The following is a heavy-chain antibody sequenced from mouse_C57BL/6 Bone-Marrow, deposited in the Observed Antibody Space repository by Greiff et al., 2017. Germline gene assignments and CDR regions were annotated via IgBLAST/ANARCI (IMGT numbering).Heavy chain of an antibody. CDR2: INPSSGNT. D-gene: IGHD1-1*01. CDR3: ARHAMTTVVDY. CDR1: GYTFTSYG. J-gene: IGHJ2*01. V-gene: IGHV1-81*01. Sequence: VKLQESGAELARPGASVKLSCKASGYTFTSYGISWVKQRTGQGLEWIGEINPSSGNTYYNEKFKGKATLTADKSSSTAYMELRSLTSEDSAVYFGARHAMTTVVDYWGQGTTLTVSS.